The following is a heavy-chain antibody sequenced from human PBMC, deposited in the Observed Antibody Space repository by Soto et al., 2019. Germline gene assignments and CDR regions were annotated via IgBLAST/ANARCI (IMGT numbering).Heavy chain of an antibody. D-gene: IGHD1-26*01. Sequence: QVQLVQSGAEVQKPGSSVKVSCKASGGTFSSYAISWVRQAPGQGLEWMGGIIPIFGTANYAQKFQGRVTITADESTSTAYMELSSLRSEDTAVYYCARDRRNLVGLGPTNYYGMDVWGQGTTVTVSS. J-gene: IGHJ6*02. CDR3: ARDRRNLVGLGPTNYYGMDV. V-gene: IGHV1-69*01. CDR2: IIPIFGTA. CDR1: GGTFSSYA.